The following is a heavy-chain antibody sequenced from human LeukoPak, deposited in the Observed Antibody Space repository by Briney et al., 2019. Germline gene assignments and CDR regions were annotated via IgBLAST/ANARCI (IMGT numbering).Heavy chain of an antibody. CDR2: IKEDGNEK. V-gene: IGHV3-7*03. D-gene: IGHD5-18*01. CDR3: AGDLLTYTYGFFDC. Sequence: GSLRLSCAASGFTFSSYWMTWVRQAPGKGLEWVANIKEDGNEKYYVDFVKGRFTISRDNAKNSLFLQMNSLRAEDTAVYYCAGDLLTYTYGFFDCWGQGTLVTVSS. J-gene: IGHJ4*02. CDR1: GFTFSSYW.